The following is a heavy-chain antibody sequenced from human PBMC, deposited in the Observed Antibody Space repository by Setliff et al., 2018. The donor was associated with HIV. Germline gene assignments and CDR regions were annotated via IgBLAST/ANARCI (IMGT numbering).Heavy chain of an antibody. CDR1: GYTFTSYY. Sequence: GASVKVSCKASGYTFTSYYMYWVRRAPGQGLEWMGIINPSGGGTTYARKFQGRVTVTRDTSTTTVYMELSGLRSEDTAVYYCARATEAGTIDYWGQGTRVTVSS. J-gene: IGHJ4*02. CDR3: ARATEAGTIDY. D-gene: IGHD1-1*01. V-gene: IGHV1-46*01. CDR2: INPSGGGT.